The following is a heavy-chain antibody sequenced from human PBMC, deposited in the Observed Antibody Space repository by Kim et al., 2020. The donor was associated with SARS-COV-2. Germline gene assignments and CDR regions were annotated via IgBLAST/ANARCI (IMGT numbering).Heavy chain of an antibody. J-gene: IGHJ6*01. Sequence: GGSLRLSCAASGFTFSSYGMHWVRQAPGKGLEWVAVISYDGSNKYYADSVKGRFTISRDNSKNTLYLQMNSLRAEDTAVYYCAKDARYCSSTSCKKYYY. V-gene: IGHV3-30*18. D-gene: IGHD2-2*01. CDR3: AKDARYCSSTSCKKYYY. CDR2: ISYDGSNK. CDR1: GFTFSSYG.